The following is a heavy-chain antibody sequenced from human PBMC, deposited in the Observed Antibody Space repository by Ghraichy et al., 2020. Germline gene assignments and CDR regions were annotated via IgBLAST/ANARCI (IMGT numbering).Heavy chain of an antibody. D-gene: IGHD3-9*01. CDR2: ISAYNGNT. Sequence: ASVKVSCKASGYTFTSYGISWVRQAPGQGLEWMGWISAYNGNTNYAQKLQGRVTMTTDTSTSTAYMELRSLRSDDTAVYYCASSYYVILTGYAAPSYFDYWGLVTLVTVSS. J-gene: IGHJ4*02. CDR3: ASSYYVILTGYAAPSYFDY. CDR1: GYTFTSYG. V-gene: IGHV1-18*01.